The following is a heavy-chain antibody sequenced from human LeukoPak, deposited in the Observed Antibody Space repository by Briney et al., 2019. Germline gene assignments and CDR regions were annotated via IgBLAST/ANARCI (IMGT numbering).Heavy chain of an antibody. CDR3: AKDPPIVGATGWFDY. V-gene: IGHV3-23*01. D-gene: IGHD1-26*01. J-gene: IGHJ4*02. CDR2: ISNNGGYT. CDR1: GFTFSSSA. Sequence: GGSLRLSCAASGFTFSSSAMSWVRQAPGKGLEWVSAISNNGGYTYYADSVQGRFTISRDNSKNTLYLQMNSLRAEDTAVYYCAKDPPIVGATGWFDYWGQGTLVTVSS.